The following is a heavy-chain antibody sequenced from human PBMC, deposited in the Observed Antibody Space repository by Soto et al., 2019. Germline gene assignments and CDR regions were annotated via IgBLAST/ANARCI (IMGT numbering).Heavy chain of an antibody. CDR2: ISNDGGNK. Sequence: GGSLRLSCAASGFTFNNYGMNWVRQAPGKGLEWVAIISNDGGNKYYIESVRGRFTISRDNSKNMLFLQMNSLRVEDTAVYFCTKDGRFDSDGSLYYYYYGMDAWGQGTTVTVSS. D-gene: IGHD2-15*01. V-gene: IGHV3-30*18. J-gene: IGHJ6*02. CDR3: TKDGRFDSDGSLYYYYYGMDA. CDR1: GFTFNNYG.